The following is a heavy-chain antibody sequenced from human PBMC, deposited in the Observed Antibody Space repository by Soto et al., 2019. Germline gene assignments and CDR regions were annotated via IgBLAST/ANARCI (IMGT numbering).Heavy chain of an antibody. V-gene: IGHV3-30*04. CDR2: ISYDGRNK. J-gene: IGHJ6*02. CDR3: VRDTAYCSGGTCYSSHDMDV. D-gene: IGHD2-15*01. CDR1: GFTFSSYA. Sequence: VGSLRLSCAASGFTFSSYAMHWVRQAPGKGLEWVAVISYDGRNKYYADSVKGRFTISRDNSKNTLYLEMNSLRVEDTAVYHCVRDTAYCSGGTCYSSHDMDVWGQGTTVTVSS.